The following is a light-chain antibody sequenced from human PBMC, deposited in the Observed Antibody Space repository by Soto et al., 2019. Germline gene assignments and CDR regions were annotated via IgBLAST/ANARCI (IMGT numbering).Light chain of an antibody. CDR3: QHYNSYSWT. CDR1: QSITIW. Sequence: DIQMTQSPSTLSASVGDRVTITCRASQSITIWLAWYQQKPGKAPKLLIFDASSLESGVPSRFSGSGSGTEFTLTISSLQPDDFATYYRQHYNSYSWTFGQGTKVDIK. V-gene: IGKV1-5*01. J-gene: IGKJ1*01. CDR2: DAS.